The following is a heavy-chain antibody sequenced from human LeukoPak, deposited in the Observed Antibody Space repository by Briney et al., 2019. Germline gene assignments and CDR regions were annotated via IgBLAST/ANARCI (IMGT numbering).Heavy chain of an antibody. CDR1: GYTFTSYA. V-gene: IGHV1-3*01. CDR3: ARGVRGGDCYPVGY. Sequence: ASVKVSCKASGYTFTSYAMHWVRQAPGQRLEWMGWINAGNGNTKYSQKFQGRVTITRDTSASTAYMELSSLRSEDTAVYYCARGVRGGDCYPVGYSGQGTLVTVSS. D-gene: IGHD2-21*02. CDR2: INAGNGNT. J-gene: IGHJ4*02.